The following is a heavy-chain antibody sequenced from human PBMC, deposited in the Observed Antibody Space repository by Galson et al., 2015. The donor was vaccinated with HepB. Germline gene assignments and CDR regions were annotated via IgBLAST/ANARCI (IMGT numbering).Heavy chain of an antibody. V-gene: IGHV5-51*03. CDR3: ARPGASSSWYYAFDI. J-gene: IGHJ3*02. D-gene: IGHD6-13*01. CDR2: IYPGDSDT. CDR1: GCRFTSYW. Sequence: QSGAEVKKPGESLKISCKGSGCRFTSYWIGWVRQMPGKGLEWMGIIYPGDSDTRYSPSFQGQVTISADKSISTAYLQWSSLKASDTAMYYCARPGASSSWYYAFDIWGQGTMVTVSS.